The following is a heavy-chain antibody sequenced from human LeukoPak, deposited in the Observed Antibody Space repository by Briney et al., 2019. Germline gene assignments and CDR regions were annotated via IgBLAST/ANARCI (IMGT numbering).Heavy chain of an antibody. Sequence: PSQTLSLTCTVSGGSFSSHYWNWIRQPPGKGLEWIGYISYSGSTNYSPSLKSRVTISVDTSKNQFSLNVSSETAADTAVYYCARRNYDNWFDPWGQGTLVTVSS. V-gene: IGHV4-59*11. D-gene: IGHD5-12*01. CDR2: ISYSGST. CDR1: GGSFSSHY. CDR3: ARRNYDNWFDP. J-gene: IGHJ5*02.